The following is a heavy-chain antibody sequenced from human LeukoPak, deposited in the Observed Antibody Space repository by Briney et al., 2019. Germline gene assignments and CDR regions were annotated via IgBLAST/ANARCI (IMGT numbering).Heavy chain of an antibody. D-gene: IGHD3-22*01. V-gene: IGHV1-69*04. Sequence: SVKVSCKASGGTFSSFAISWVRQAPGQGLEWMGRIIPIFGIANYAQKFQGRVTITADKSTSTAYMELSSLRSEDTAVYYCARGRYYYDSSGYYYVDDDYWGQGTLVTVSS. CDR1: GGTFSSFA. J-gene: IGHJ4*02. CDR2: IIPIFGIA. CDR3: ARGRYYYDSSGYYYVDDDY.